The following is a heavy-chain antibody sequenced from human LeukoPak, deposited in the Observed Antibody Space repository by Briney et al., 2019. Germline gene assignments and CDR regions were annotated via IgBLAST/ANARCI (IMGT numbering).Heavy chain of an antibody. J-gene: IGHJ4*02. CDR1: GFTFSSYA. D-gene: IGHD3-10*01. V-gene: IGHV3-23*01. Sequence: GGSLRLSCVASGFTFSSYAMSWVRQAPGKGLEWVSAISGSGGSTYYADSVKGRFTISRDNSKNTLYLQMNSLRAEDTAVYYCAKGGGYGSGSYYYNPPSDYWGQGTLVTVSS. CDR3: AKGGGYGSGSYYYNPPSDY. CDR2: ISGSGGST.